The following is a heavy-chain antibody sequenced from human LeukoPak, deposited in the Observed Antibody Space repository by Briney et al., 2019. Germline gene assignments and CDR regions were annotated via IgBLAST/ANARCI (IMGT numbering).Heavy chain of an antibody. D-gene: IGHD6-13*01. V-gene: IGHV3-23*01. CDR3: AKDRLVSSWSHYFDY. CDR1: GFTFSSYA. Sequence: GGSLRLSCAASGFTFSSYAMSWVRQAPGKGLEWVSFIGGSGGSTYYADSVKGRFTISRDNSKNTLYLQMNSLRAEDTAVYYCAKDRLVSSWSHYFDYWGQGALVTVSS. J-gene: IGHJ4*02. CDR2: IGGSGGST.